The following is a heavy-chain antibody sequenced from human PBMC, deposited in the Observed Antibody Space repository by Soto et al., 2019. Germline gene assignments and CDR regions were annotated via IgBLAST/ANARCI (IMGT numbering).Heavy chain of an antibody. CDR2: IHSTGTSI. CDR1: GFTFANYA. D-gene: IGHD2-2*01. CDR3: ARYCTSASCTNRYFDY. Sequence: EVQLLESGGDLVQPGGSLRLSCAASGFTFANYAMTWVRQAPGKGLEWVSTIHSTGTSIYYADSVRGRFTLSRDNSQRTLHLQMHGLSAEDTAIYFCARYCTSASCTNRYFDYWGQGTLVTVSS. V-gene: IGHV3-23*05. J-gene: IGHJ4*02.